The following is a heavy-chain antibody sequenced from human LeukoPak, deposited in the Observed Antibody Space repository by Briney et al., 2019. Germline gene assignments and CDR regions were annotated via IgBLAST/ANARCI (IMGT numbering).Heavy chain of an antibody. CDR1: GFTFSSYG. Sequence: GGSLRLSCAASGFTFSSYGMHWVRQAPGKGLEWVAVISYDGSNKYYADSVKGRFTISRDNSKNTLYLQMSSLRAEDTAVYYCAKDSPTAAMFYYYYYYMDVWGKGTTVTVPS. D-gene: IGHD2-2*01. CDR3: AKDSPTAAMFYYYYYYMDV. V-gene: IGHV3-30*18. CDR2: ISYDGSNK. J-gene: IGHJ6*03.